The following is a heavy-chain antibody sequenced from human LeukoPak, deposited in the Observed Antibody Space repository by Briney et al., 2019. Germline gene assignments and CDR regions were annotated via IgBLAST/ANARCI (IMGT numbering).Heavy chain of an antibody. V-gene: IGHV3-74*01. CDR1: GFTFSSYW. CDR3: ARDTADSYYDILTGGNAFDI. D-gene: IGHD3-9*01. J-gene: IGHJ3*02. Sequence: PGGSLRLSCAASGFTFSSYWMHWVRQAPGKGLVWVSRINSDGSSTSYADSVKGRFTISRDNAKNTLYLQMNSPRAEDTAVYYCARDTADSYYDILTGGNAFDIWGQGTMVTVSS. CDR2: INSDGSST.